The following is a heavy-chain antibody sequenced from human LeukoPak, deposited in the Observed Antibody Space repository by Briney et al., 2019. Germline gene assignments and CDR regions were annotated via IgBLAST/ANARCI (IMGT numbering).Heavy chain of an antibody. CDR2: IYYSGST. V-gene: IGHV4-59*01. Sequence: PSETLSLTCTVSGGSISSYYWSWIRQPPGKGLEWIGYIYYSGSTNYNPSLKSRVTISVDTSKNQFSLKLSSVTAADTAVYYCARAAMFRGYLDAFDIWGQGTMVTVSS. CDR3: ARAAMFRGYLDAFDI. J-gene: IGHJ3*02. CDR1: GGSISSYY. D-gene: IGHD3-10*01.